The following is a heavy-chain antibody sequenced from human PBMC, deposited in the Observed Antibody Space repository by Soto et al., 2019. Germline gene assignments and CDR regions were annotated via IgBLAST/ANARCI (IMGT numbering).Heavy chain of an antibody. CDR2: ISGSGGST. CDR1: GFTFGSNA. CDR3: AKGLRGGSYPSWFDP. Sequence: GGSLRLSCAASGFTFGSNAMSWVRQAPGKGLEWVSAISGSGGSTYYADSVKGRFTISRDDSKNTLYLQMNSLRAEDTAVYYCAKGLRGGSYPSWFDPWGQGTLVTVSS. D-gene: IGHD1-26*01. J-gene: IGHJ5*02. V-gene: IGHV3-23*01.